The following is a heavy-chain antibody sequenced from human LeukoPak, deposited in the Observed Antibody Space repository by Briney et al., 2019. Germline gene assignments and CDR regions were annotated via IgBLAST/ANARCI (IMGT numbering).Heavy chain of an antibody. CDR2: IYYSGST. J-gene: IGHJ4*02. D-gene: IGHD2-21*02. V-gene: IGHV4-61*08. CDR3: ARLVVTATYHFDY. Sequence: SETLSLTCTVSGGSVSSGGYYWSWIRQPPGKGLEWIAYIYYSGSTNYSPSLKSRVTLSVDTSKNQFSLKLSSVTAADTAVYYCARLVVTATYHFDYWGQGTLVTVSS. CDR1: GGSVSSGGYY.